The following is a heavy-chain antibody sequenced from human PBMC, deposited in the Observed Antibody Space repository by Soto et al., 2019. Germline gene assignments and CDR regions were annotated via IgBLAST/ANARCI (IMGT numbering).Heavy chain of an antibody. D-gene: IGHD2-21*01. CDR2: ISYDGSNK. CDR1: GFTFSSYA. J-gene: IGHJ6*02. Sequence: QVQLVESGGGVVQPGRSLRLSCAASGFTFSSYAMHWVRQAPGKGLEWVAVISYDGSNKYYADSVKGRFTISRDNSKNTLYLQMNSLRAEDTAVYYCASLRLGGGEWDVWGQGTTVTVSS. V-gene: IGHV3-30-3*01. CDR3: ASLRLGGGEWDV.